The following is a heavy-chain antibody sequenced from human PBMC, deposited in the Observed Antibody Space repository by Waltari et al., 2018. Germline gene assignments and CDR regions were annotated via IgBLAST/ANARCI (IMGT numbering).Heavy chain of an antibody. CDR3: TGHARGY. V-gene: IGHV3-73*02. Sequence: EVQLVESGGGLVQPGGSLKLSCAASGFTFSVSAMPWVRQASGKGLEWVGHIRSKSNNYATTYVASVEGRFTISRDDSKNTAYLLMNSLKTEDTAIYYCTGHARGYWGQGTLVTVST. J-gene: IGHJ4*02. D-gene: IGHD2-2*01. CDR1: GFTFSVSA. CDR2: IRSKSNNYAT.